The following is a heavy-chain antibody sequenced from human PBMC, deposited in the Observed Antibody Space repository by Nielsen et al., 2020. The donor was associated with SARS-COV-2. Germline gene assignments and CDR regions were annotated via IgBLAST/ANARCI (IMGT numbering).Heavy chain of an antibody. CDR2: VYPGDSDT. Sequence: GESLKISCKGSGYNFPTQWIAWVRQMPGKGLEWMGVVYPGDSDTRYSPSFQGQVIISFDKSITTAYLQWNSLQASDSAMYYCARLQSSTGGGMDVWGQGTAVTVSS. V-gene: IGHV5-51*01. J-gene: IGHJ6*02. D-gene: IGHD6-13*01. CDR3: ARLQSSTGGGMDV. CDR1: GYNFPTQW.